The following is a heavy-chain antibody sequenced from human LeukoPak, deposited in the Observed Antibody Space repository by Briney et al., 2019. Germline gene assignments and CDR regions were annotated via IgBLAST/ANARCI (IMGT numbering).Heavy chain of an antibody. D-gene: IGHD1-26*01. V-gene: IGHV4-39*01. CDR3: ARHQHSGRQHYYGMDV. CDR2: IYYSGST. CDR1: GGSISSSGFY. J-gene: IGHJ6*02. Sequence: SETLSLTCTVSGGSISSSGFYWGWIRLPPGKGLEWIGSIYYSGSTYYNPSLKSRVTISVDTSKDQFSLKLTSVTAADTAVYYCARHQHSGRQHYYGMDVWGQGTTVTVSS.